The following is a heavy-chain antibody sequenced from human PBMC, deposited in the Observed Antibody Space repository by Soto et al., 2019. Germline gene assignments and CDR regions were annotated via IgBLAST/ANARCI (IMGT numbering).Heavy chain of an antibody. CDR3: AKIESGDYIWGSLDYYYYMDV. CDR1: GFTFSSYA. D-gene: IGHD3-16*01. J-gene: IGHJ6*03. Sequence: EVQLLESGGGLVQPGGSLRLSCAASGFTFSSYAMSWVRQAPGKGLEWVSAISGSGGSTYYADSVKGRFTISRDNSKNTLYLQMNSLRAEDTAVYYCAKIESGDYIWGSLDYYYYMDVWGKGTTVTVSS. CDR2: ISGSGGST. V-gene: IGHV3-23*01.